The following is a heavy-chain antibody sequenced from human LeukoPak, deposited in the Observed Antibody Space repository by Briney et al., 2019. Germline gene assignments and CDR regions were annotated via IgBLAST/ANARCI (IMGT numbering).Heavy chain of an antibody. CDR2: ISAYNGNT. CDR1: GYTFTSYG. Sequence: ASVKVSCKASGYTFTSYGISWVRQAPGQGLEWMGWISAYNGNTNYAQKLQGRVTMTTDISTSTAYMELRSLRSDDTAVYYCARAYCTNGVCYDGFDYWGQGTLVTVSS. J-gene: IGHJ4*02. V-gene: IGHV1-18*01. CDR3: ARAYCTNGVCYDGFDY. D-gene: IGHD2-8*01.